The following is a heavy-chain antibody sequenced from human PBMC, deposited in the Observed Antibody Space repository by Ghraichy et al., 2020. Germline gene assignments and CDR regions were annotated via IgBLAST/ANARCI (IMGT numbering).Heavy chain of an antibody. D-gene: IGHD1-26*01. Sequence: SETLSLTCAVSGYSISSGYYWGWIRQPPGEGPEWIGSISHGVNTYFNPSIKSRVTISLDTSRNQFSLKLSSVTAADTAVYYCARVATFVYWGQGTLVTVSS. J-gene: IGHJ4*02. V-gene: IGHV4-38-2*01. CDR3: ARVATFVY. CDR2: ISHGVNT. CDR1: GYSISSGYY.